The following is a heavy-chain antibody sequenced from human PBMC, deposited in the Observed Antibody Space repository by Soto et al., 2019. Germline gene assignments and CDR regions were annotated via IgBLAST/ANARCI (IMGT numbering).Heavy chain of an antibody. CDR2: INHSGTT. CDR3: ARGVQGTTVVNLFDY. Sequence: SETLSLTCAVYEGSFSGYYWTWIRQAPGKGLEWIGEINHSGTTNYNPTLDSRVTISVDTSKNQFSLKLRSVTAADTAVYYCARGVQGTTVVNLFDYWGQGTLVTVSS. D-gene: IGHD1-1*01. J-gene: IGHJ4*02. V-gene: IGHV4-34*01. CDR1: EGSFSGYY.